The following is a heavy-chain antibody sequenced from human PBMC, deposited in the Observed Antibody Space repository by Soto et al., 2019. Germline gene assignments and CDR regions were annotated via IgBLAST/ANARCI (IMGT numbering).Heavy chain of an antibody. Sequence: PGGSLRLSCAASGFTFSNAWMNWVRQAPGKGLEWVGRIKSKTDGGTTDYAAPVKGRFTISRDDSKNTLYLQMNSLKTEDTAVYYCTTGADIVVVPAAMGSAFDIWGQGTMVTVSS. CDR3: TTGADIVVVPAAMGSAFDI. J-gene: IGHJ3*02. V-gene: IGHV3-15*07. D-gene: IGHD2-2*01. CDR2: IKSKTDGGTT. CDR1: GFTFSNAW.